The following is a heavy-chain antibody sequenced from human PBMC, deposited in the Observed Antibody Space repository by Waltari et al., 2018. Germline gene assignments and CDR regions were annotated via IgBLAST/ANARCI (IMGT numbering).Heavy chain of an antibody. Sequence: EVQLVESGGGWVPPGGSLKRSCAASGSPFGSYNMNWVRQAPGKGLEWVSYISNSNNSKYYADSVKGRFTISRDNAKNSLYLQMNNLRAEDTAVYYCARAVGASDYWGQGTLVTVSS. CDR1: GSPFGSYN. CDR3: ARAVGASDY. D-gene: IGHD4-17*01. J-gene: IGHJ4*02. CDR2: ISNSNNSK. V-gene: IGHV3-48*01.